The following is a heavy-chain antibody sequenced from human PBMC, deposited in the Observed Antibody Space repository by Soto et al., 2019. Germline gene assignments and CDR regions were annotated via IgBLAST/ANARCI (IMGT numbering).Heavy chain of an antibody. D-gene: IGHD2-8*01. V-gene: IGHV4-30-2*01. CDR2: IYPSGAS. CDR1: GASISTEGYT. CDR3: ARGTLMVYAFDY. Sequence: SETLSLTCAVSGASISTEGYTWSWIRQPPGKGLEWIGYIYPSGASNYNPSLRSRVTISLDASRNRFSLSVGSVTAADTAVYYCARGTLMVYAFDYWGQGTLVTFSS. J-gene: IGHJ4*02.